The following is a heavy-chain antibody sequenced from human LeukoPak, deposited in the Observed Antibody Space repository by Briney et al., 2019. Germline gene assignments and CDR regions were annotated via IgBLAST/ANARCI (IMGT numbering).Heavy chain of an antibody. CDR3: ARPIAGAGMHAFDI. V-gene: IGHV4-34*01. D-gene: IGHD6-13*01. J-gene: IGHJ3*02. CDR2: IYHSGST. Sequence: SETLSLTCGVYGGSFSAYYWSWIRQPPGKGLEWIGEIYHSGSTNYNPSLKSRVTISVDTSKNQFSLKLGSVTAADTAVYYCARPIAGAGMHAFDIWGQGTMVTVSS. CDR1: GGSFSAYY.